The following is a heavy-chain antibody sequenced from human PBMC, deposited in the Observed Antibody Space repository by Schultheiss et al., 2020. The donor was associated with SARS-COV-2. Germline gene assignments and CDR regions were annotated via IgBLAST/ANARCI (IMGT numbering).Heavy chain of an antibody. CDR2: ISYDGSNK. Sequence: GESLKISCAASGFTFSSYSMNWVRQAPGKGLEWVAVISYDGSNKYYADSVKGRFTISRDNSKNTLYLQMNSLRAEDTAVYYCARVPDAFDIWGQGTMVTVSS. CDR1: GFTFSSYS. CDR3: ARVPDAFDI. V-gene: IGHV3-30*03. J-gene: IGHJ3*02.